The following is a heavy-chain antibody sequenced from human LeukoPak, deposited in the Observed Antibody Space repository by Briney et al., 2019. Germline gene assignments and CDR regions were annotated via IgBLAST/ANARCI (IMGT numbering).Heavy chain of an antibody. J-gene: IGHJ4*02. V-gene: IGHV3-23*01. CDR3: AKEKSMYYFDY. CDR1: GFTFSSYA. CDR2: ISGGVENR. Sequence: GGTLRLSCAASGFTFSSYALSWVRQAPGKGLEWVSSISGGVENRYYADSVKGRFTISRDNSKNTLYLQMNSLRAEDTAVYYCAKEKSMYYFDYWGQGTLVTVSS.